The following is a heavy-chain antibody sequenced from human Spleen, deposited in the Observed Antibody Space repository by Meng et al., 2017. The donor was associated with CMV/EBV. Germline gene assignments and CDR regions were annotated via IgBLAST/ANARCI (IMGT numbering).Heavy chain of an antibody. J-gene: IGHJ6*02. CDR1: GYTFTAHY. CDR3: ARVKRYCTGGSCSSTGYYGMDV. CDR2: IHPHRGDT. V-gene: IGHV1-2*02. Sequence: ASVKVSCKASGYTFTAHYFHWVRQAPGQGLEWMGWIHPHRGDTNYAQQFQGRVTLTGDTSITTAYMELSRLRSDNMAVYYCARVKRYCTGGSCSSTGYYGMDVWG. D-gene: IGHD2-15*01.